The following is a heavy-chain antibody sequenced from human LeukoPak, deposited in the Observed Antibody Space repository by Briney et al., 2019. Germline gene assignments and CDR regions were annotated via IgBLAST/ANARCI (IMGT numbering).Heavy chain of an antibody. J-gene: IGHJ4*02. D-gene: IGHD6-19*01. CDR3: ARDIHTSDWTKFDY. CDR2: IYSSGRT. CDR1: GGSISSGNYY. Sequence: PSQTLSLTCNVSGGSISSGNYYWSWIRHPAGKGLEWIGRIYSSGRTNYNPSLKTRVTISVDTSKNQFSLNLSSVTATDTAVYYCARDIHTSDWTKFDYWGQGTLVTVSS. V-gene: IGHV4-61*02.